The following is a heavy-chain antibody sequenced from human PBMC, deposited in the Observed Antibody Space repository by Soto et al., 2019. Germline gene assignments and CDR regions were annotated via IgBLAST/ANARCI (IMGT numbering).Heavy chain of an antibody. CDR1: GGTFRNDI. J-gene: IGHJ4*02. V-gene: IGHV1-69*08. CDR3: MRKSPIGSTFSGYDGIDY. Sequence: QVQLVQSGAEVKKPGSSVKVSCKTSGGTFRNDIITWVRQAPGQGLEWIGRIIPLLDTTNYAQSCQGRVTITADQSTGTAYMELNSLRSEYTAFYFGMRKSPIGSTFSGYDGIDYWCQGTLVTVSS. D-gene: IGHD5-12*01. CDR2: IIPLLDTT.